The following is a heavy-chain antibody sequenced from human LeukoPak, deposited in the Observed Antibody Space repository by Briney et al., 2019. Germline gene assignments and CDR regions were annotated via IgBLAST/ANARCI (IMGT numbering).Heavy chain of an antibody. V-gene: IGHV4-34*01. J-gene: IGHJ4*02. CDR2: INHSEST. D-gene: IGHD3-10*01. CDR1: GGSFSGYY. CDR3: ARRGSGSYYNDLMDY. Sequence: SETLSLTCAVYGGSFSGYYWSSIRQPPGKGLEWIGEINHSESTNYNPSLKSRVTISVDTSKNQFSLKLSSVTAADTAVYYCARRGSGSYYNDLMDYWGQGTLVTVSS.